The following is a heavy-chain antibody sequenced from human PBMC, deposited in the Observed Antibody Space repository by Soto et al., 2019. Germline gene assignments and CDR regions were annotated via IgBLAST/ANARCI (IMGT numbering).Heavy chain of an antibody. CDR3: AKKTTVTPVN. J-gene: IGHJ4*02. CDR1: GFTFCTYW. D-gene: IGHD4-17*01. V-gene: IGHV3-74*01. CDR2: IKGDGSST. Sequence: GGSLRLSCAGSGFTFCTYWMHWVRQAPGTGLEWVSRIKGDGSSTSYADSVKGRFTISRDNSKNTLYLQMNSLRAEDTAVYYCAKKTTVTPVNWGQGTLVTVS.